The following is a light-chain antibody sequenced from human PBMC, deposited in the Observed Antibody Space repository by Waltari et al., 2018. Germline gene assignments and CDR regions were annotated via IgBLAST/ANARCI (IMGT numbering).Light chain of an antibody. J-gene: IGKJ2*03. Sequence: VILTQSPATLSLSPGERATLSCRASQSVSSYLAWYQQKPGQAPRLLIYAASSRATDIPDRFSGSGSGTEFTLTISSLEPEDFAVYYCQNFGSSPYSFGQGTKVEIK. CDR2: AAS. V-gene: IGKV3-20*01. CDR1: QSVSSY. CDR3: QNFGSSPYS.